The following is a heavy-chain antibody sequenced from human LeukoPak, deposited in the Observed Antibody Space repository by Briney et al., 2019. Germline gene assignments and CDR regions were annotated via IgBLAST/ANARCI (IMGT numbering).Heavy chain of an antibody. CDR1: GGSFSDYY. Sequence: SETLSPTCAVYGGSFSDYYWNWIRQPPGKGLEWIGEINHSGSTNYNPSLKSRVSISVDTSKNQFSLKLNSVTAAGTAVYFCARTPPPGATAYGVVDYWGQGTLVTVSS. V-gene: IGHV4-34*01. CDR3: ARTPPPGATAYGVVDY. CDR2: INHSGST. J-gene: IGHJ4*02. D-gene: IGHD2-2*01.